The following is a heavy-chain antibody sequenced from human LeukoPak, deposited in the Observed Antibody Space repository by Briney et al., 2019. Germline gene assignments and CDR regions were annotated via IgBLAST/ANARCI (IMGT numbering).Heavy chain of an antibody. CDR2: INHSGST. D-gene: IGHD3-10*01. V-gene: IGHV4-34*01. CDR1: GGTFSGYY. CDR3: ARRVGVRGVRA. J-gene: IGHJ5*02. Sequence: SETLSLTCAVYGGTFSGYYWSWIRQPPGKGLEWIGEINHSGSTNYNPSLKSRVTISVDTTKNQFSLKLSSVTAADTAVYYCARRVGVRGVRAWGQGTLVTVSS.